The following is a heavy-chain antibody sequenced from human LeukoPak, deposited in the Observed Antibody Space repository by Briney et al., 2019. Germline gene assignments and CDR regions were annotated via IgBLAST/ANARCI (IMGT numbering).Heavy chain of an antibody. CDR1: GFTFSSYA. D-gene: IGHD3-10*01. J-gene: IGHJ5*02. Sequence: GRSLRLSCAASGFTFSSYAVHWVRQAPGKGLEWVAVISYDGSNKYYADSVKGRFTISRDNSKNTLYLQMNSLRAEDTAVYYCAREGITMVREIDPWGQGTLVTVSS. CDR2: ISYDGSNK. CDR3: AREGITMVREIDP. V-gene: IGHV3-30*04.